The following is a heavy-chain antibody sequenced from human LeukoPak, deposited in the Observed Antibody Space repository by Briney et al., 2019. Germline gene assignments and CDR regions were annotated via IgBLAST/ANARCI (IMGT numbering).Heavy chain of an antibody. CDR2: FDPEDGET. V-gene: IGHV1-24*01. Sequence: ASVKVSCKVSGYTLTELSMHWVRQAPGKGLEWMGGFDPEDGETIYAQKFQGRVTFTRDTSASIVYMDLSSLRSEDTALYYCARNRGSYLVPYWGQGTLVTVSS. J-gene: IGHJ4*02. D-gene: IGHD1-26*01. CDR3: ARNRGSYLVPY. CDR1: GYTLTELS.